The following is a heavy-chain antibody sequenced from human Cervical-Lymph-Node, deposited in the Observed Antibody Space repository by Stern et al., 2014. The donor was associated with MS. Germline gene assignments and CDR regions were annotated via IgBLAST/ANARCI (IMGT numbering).Heavy chain of an antibody. V-gene: IGHV5-51*03. CDR2: IYPGNSDT. D-gene: IGHD1-14*01. CDR3: ARHGGPNWNHEAHNWFDP. Sequence: VQLVQSGAEVKKPGESLKLSCKGSEYNFNTHWIAWVRQMPGKGLEWLGNIYPGNSDTSYNPSLQGQVSIAADKSITTAYLHFSSLKASDSAMYFCARHGGPNWNHEAHNWFDPWGQGTLVTVSS. CDR1: EYNFNTHW. J-gene: IGHJ5*02.